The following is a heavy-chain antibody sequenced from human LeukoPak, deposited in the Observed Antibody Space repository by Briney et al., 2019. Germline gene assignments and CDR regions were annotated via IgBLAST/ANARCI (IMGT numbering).Heavy chain of an antibody. D-gene: IGHD5-24*01. V-gene: IGHV4-39*01. CDR1: GGPISSSSYY. CDR3: ASPGMASSIYWYFDL. Sequence: PSETLSLTCTVSGGPISSSSYYWGWIRQPPGKGLEWIVTIYFSGTTYYNPSLKSRVTISVDTSKNEFSLELRSVTAADTAFYYCASPGMASSIYWYFDLWGRGTLVTVSS. J-gene: IGHJ2*01. CDR2: IYFSGTT.